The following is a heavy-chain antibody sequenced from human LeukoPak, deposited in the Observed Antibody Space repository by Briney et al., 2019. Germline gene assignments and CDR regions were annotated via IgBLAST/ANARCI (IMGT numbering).Heavy chain of an antibody. V-gene: IGHV4-59*01. CDR2: IYHNGDA. CDR1: GGSISGYY. J-gene: IGHJ4*02. D-gene: IGHD5-12*01. CDR3: ARHNRGYDLFER. Sequence: SETLSLTCTVSGGSISGYYWSWIRQPPGKGLEFIGYIYHNGDANYNPSLKSRVTMSVVTPKYQFSLKVSSMTAADTAVYYCARHNRGYDLFERWGQGTLVTVSS.